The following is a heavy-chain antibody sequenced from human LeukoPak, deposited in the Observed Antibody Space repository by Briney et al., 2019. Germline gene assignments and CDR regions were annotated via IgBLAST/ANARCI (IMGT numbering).Heavy chain of an antibody. D-gene: IGHD3-22*01. Sequence: GALRLSCAASGFTFSSYSMNWVRQAPGKGREWVSSISSSSSYIYYADSVKGRFTISRDNAKNSLYLQMNSLRAEDTAVYYCARGGEYYDSSGYYYPEGRYFDYWGQGTLVTVSS. J-gene: IGHJ4*02. CDR2: ISSSSSYI. CDR1: GFTFSSYS. V-gene: IGHV3-21*01. CDR3: ARGGEYYDSSGYYYPEGRYFDY.